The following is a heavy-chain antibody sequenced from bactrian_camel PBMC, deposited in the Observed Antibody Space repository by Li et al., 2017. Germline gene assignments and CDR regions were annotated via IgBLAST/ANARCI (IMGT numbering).Heavy chain of an antibody. J-gene: IGHJ4*01. Sequence: HVQLVESGGGSVQAGGSLRLTCTASGLSFDDSDMGWYRQGSGNSCELVSTISSDGSTYHVDSVKGRFTISQDNIKNTMYLQMTSLKPEGTAVYYCAAISTVFSLPPSFSSGCHNALGSASWGQGTQVTVS. CDR2: ISSDGST. CDR1: GLSFDDSD. V-gene: IGHV3S55*01. D-gene: IGHD5*01. CDR3: AAISTVFSLPPSFSSGCHNALGSAS.